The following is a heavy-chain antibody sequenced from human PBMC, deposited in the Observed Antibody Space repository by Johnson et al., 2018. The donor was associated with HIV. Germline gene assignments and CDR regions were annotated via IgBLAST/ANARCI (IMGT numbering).Heavy chain of an antibody. J-gene: IGHJ3*02. CDR1: GFTFSSYA. CDR3: AKDQASGYYCDAFDI. V-gene: IGHV3-30*04. Sequence: QVLLVESGGGVVQPGGSLRLSCAASGFTFSSYAMHWVRQAPGKGLEWVAVISYAGSNKYYADSVKGRFTISRDNSKNTLYLQMNSLRAEDTAVYYCAKDQASGYYCDAFDIWGQGTMVTVSS. CDR2: ISYAGSNK. D-gene: IGHD3-22*01.